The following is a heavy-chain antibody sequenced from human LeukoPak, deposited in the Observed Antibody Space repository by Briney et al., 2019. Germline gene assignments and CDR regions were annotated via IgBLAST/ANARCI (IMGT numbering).Heavy chain of an antibody. D-gene: IGHD2-15*01. CDR1: GASISSDY. V-gene: IGHV4-59*10. CDR2: VYSSGST. J-gene: IGHJ5*02. Sequence: LETLSLTCAVSGASISSDYWSWIRQPAGKGLEWIGRVYSSGSTNYNPSLKSRVTISVDTSKNQFSLKLSSVTAADTAVYYCARYCSGGSCYPRLGFDPWGQGTLVTVSS. CDR3: ARYCSGGSCYPRLGFDP.